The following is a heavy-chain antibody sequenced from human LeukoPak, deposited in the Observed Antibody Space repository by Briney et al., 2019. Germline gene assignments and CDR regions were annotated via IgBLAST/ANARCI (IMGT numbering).Heavy chain of an antibody. CDR2: ISSNGGST. CDR3: ARDQGSGWYPFDY. J-gene: IGHJ4*02. D-gene: IGHD6-19*01. V-gene: IGHV3-64*01. CDR1: GFTFSSYA. Sequence: PGGSLRLSCAASGFTFSSYAMHWVRQAPGKGLEYVSAISSNGGSTYYANSVEGRFTISRDNSKNTLYLQMGSLRAEDMAVYYCARDQGSGWYPFDYWGQGTLVTVSS.